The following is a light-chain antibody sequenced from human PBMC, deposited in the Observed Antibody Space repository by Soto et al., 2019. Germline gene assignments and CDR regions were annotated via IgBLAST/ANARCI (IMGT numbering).Light chain of an antibody. V-gene: IGKV3-11*01. Sequence: EIVLTQSPATLSLSPGERATLSCRASQSVSSYLAWYQQKPGQAPRLLIYDASNRATGIPARFSGSGSGTAVTLTSSSLEPEDFAVYYCQQRSNWPPWTFGQGTKVEIK. CDR2: DAS. CDR1: QSVSSY. J-gene: IGKJ1*01. CDR3: QQRSNWPPWT.